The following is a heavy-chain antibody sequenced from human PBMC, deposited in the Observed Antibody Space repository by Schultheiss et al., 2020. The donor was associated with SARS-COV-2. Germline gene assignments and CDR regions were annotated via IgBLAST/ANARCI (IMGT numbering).Heavy chain of an antibody. D-gene: IGHD3-10*01. Sequence: ASVKVSCKASGYTFTGYYMHWVRQAPGQGLEWMGIINPSGGSTSYAQKFQGRVTMTTDTSTSTAYMELRSLRSDDTAVYYCARVSMVRGVIIPVSYFDYWGQGTLVTVSS. J-gene: IGHJ4*02. CDR1: GYTFTGYY. CDR2: INPSGGST. V-gene: IGHV1-46*01. CDR3: ARVSMVRGVIIPVSYFDY.